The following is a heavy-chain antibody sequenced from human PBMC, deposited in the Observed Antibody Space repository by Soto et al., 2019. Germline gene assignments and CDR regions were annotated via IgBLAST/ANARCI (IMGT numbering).Heavy chain of an antibody. J-gene: IGHJ4*02. CDR3: ARETGGGILSLDY. V-gene: IGHV3-33*01. Sequence: QVQLVESGGGVVQPGRSLRLSCAASGFTFSSYGMHWVRQAPGKGLEWVAVIWYDGSNKYYADSVKGRFTISRDNSKNTLYLQMNSLRAEDTAVYYCARETGGGILSLDYWGQGTLVTVSS. CDR2: IWYDGSNK. D-gene: IGHD3-10*01. CDR1: GFTFSSYG.